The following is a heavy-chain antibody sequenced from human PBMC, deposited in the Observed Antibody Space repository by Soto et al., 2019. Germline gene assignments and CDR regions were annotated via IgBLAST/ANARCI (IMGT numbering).Heavy chain of an antibody. Sequence: QVQLVQSGAEVKKPGASVKVSCRASGYTFTSYAMHWVRQAPGQRPEWMGWINGGNGNTKYSPKFQDRVTITRDTSARTAYLELSSLTSEDTAVYYCARDVAVAGNVNFDNWGLGTLVAVSS. V-gene: IGHV1-3*01. CDR3: ARDVAVAGNVNFDN. CDR1: GYTFTSYA. CDR2: INGGNGNT. J-gene: IGHJ4*01. D-gene: IGHD6-19*01.